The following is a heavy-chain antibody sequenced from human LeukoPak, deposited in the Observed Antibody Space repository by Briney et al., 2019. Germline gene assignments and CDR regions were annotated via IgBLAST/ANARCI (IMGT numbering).Heavy chain of an antibody. Sequence: PSETLSLTCTVSGGSISSYFWSWLRQPPGKRLEWIGYISYSGSTDYNPSLKSRVTLSVDTSKNRLSLKLSSVTAADTAVYYCARKSSRGGFNGYDFWYFDPWGRGTLVTVSS. J-gene: IGHJ2*01. CDR2: ISYSGST. CDR1: GGSISSYF. CDR3: ARKSSRGGFNGYDFWYFDP. V-gene: IGHV4-59*08. D-gene: IGHD5-12*01.